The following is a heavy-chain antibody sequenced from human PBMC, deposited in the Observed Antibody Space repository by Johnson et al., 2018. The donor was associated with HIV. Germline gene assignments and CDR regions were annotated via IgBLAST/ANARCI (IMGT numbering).Heavy chain of an antibody. CDR1: GFTFGDYG. Sequence: VQLVESGGGVVQPGGSLRLSCVASGFTFGDYGMSWVRQAPGKGLEWVSGINCNGGSTGYADSVKGRFTISRDNAKNSLYLQMNSLRAEDTALYYCARERYSSPGGHAFDIWGQGTMVTVSS. CDR3: ARERYSSPGGHAFDI. V-gene: IGHV3-20*04. CDR2: INCNGGST. J-gene: IGHJ3*02. D-gene: IGHD6-13*01.